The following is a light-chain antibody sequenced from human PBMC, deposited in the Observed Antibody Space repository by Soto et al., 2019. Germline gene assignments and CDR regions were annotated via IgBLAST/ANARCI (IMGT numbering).Light chain of an antibody. CDR1: ISDVGGYNY. J-gene: IGLJ1*01. CDR3: SSYTSISLYV. Sequence: QSVLTQPASVSGSPGQSITISCTGTISDVGGYNYVSWYQQHPGKAPKLIIYEVINRPSGVSDRFSGSKSGNTASLTISGLQAEDEADYYCSSYTSISLYVFGGGTKVTVL. V-gene: IGLV2-14*01. CDR2: EVI.